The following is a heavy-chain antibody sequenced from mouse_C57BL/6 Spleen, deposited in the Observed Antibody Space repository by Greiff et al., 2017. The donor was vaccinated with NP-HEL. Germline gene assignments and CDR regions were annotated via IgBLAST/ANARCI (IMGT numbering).Heavy chain of an antibody. Sequence: EVKLMESGGGLVKPGGSLKLSCAASGFTFSDYGMHWVRQAPEKGLEWVAYISSGSSTIYYADTVKGRFTISRDNAKNTLFLQMTSLRSEDTAMYYCARQYGSGCFDVWGTGTTVTVSS. CDR2: ISSGSSTI. V-gene: IGHV5-17*01. J-gene: IGHJ1*03. D-gene: IGHD1-1*01. CDR1: GFTFSDYG. CDR3: ARQYGSGCFDV.